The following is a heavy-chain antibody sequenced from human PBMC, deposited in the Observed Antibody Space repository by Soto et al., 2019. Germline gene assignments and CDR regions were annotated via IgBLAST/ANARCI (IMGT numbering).Heavy chain of an antibody. Sequence: SETLSLTCAVSGGSISSGGYSWSWIRQPPGKGLEWIGYIYYSGSTYYNPSLKSRVTISVDTSKNQFSLKLSSVTAADTAVYYCAREDIVVVPAAMPGAFDIWGQGTMVTVSS. CDR2: IYYSGST. V-gene: IGHV4-31*11. J-gene: IGHJ3*02. CDR1: GGSISSGGYS. D-gene: IGHD2-2*01. CDR3: AREDIVVVPAAMPGAFDI.